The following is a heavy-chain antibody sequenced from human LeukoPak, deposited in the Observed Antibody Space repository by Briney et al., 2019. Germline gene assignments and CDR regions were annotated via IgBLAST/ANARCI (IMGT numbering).Heavy chain of an antibody. CDR1: GFTFSSYS. D-gene: IGHD6-19*01. CDR2: ISSSSSYI. Sequence: GGSLRLSCAASGFTFSSYSMNWVRQAPGKGLEWVSSISSSSSYIYYADSVKGRFTISRDNAKNSLYLQMNSLRAEDTAVYYCARDRKGQRWLVPFDYWGQGTLVTVSS. V-gene: IGHV3-21*01. CDR3: ARDRKGQRWLVPFDY. J-gene: IGHJ4*02.